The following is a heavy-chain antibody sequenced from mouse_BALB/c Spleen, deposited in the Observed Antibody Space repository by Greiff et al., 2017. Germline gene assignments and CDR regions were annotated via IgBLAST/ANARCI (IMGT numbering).Heavy chain of an antibody. J-gene: IGHJ2*01. CDR3: ARELLTTVVEGY. Sequence: QVQLQQSGAELVRPGASVTLSCKASGYTFTDYEMHWVKQTPVHGLEWIGAIDPETGGTAYNQKFKGKATLTADKSSSTAYMELRSLTSEDSAVYYCARELLTTVVEGYWGQGTTLTVSS. CDR2: IDPETGGT. V-gene: IGHV1-15*01. CDR1: GYTFTDYE. D-gene: IGHD1-1*01.